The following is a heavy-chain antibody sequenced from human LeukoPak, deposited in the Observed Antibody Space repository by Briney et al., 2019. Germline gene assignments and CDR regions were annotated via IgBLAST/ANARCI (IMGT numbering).Heavy chain of an antibody. Sequence: PSETLSLTCTVSGGSTSNSYWRWIRHPPGKGLEWICYIYYSGYTNYNPSLKSRVTISVDTSTNQFSLKLTSVTAADTAMYYCARRHRGATSDLDWFDPWGQGTLVTISS. CDR3: ARRHRGATSDLDWFDP. CDR1: GGSTSNSY. J-gene: IGHJ5*02. D-gene: IGHD3-10*01. V-gene: IGHV4-59*08. CDR2: IYYSGYT.